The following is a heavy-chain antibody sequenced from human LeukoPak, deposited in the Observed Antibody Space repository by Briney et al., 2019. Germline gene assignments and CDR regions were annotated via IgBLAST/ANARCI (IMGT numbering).Heavy chain of an antibody. Sequence: ASVKVSCKASGYTFTSYAISWVRQAPGQGLEWMGGIIPIFGTANYAQKFQGRVTITTDESTSTAYMELSSLRSEDTAVYYCARENLYGDYGDYWGQGTLVTVSS. J-gene: IGHJ4*02. V-gene: IGHV1-69*05. D-gene: IGHD4-17*01. CDR3: ARENLYGDYGDY. CDR2: IIPIFGTA. CDR1: GYTFTSYA.